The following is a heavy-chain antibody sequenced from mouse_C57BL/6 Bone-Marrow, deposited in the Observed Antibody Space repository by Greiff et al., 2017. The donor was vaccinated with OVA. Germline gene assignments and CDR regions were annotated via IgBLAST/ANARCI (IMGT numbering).Heavy chain of an antibody. CDR2: INPSSGYT. V-gene: IGHV1-7*01. D-gene: IGHD1-1*01. J-gene: IGHJ2*01. CDR3: ALFSYGSSPYFDY. Sequence: QVQLQQSGAELAKPGASVKLSCKASGYTFTSYWMHWVKQRPGQGLEWIGYINPSSGYTKYNQKFKDKATLTADKSSSTAYMQLSSLTYEDSAVYYCALFSYGSSPYFDYWCQGTTLTVSS. CDR1: GYTFTSYW.